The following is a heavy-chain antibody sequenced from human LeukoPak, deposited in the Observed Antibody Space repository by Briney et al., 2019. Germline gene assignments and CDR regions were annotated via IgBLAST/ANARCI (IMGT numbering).Heavy chain of an antibody. CDR1: GGSISSSSYY. J-gene: IGHJ6*03. D-gene: IGHD3-3*01. CDR2: IYYSGST. V-gene: IGHV4-39*07. Sequence: SETLSLTCTVSGGSISSSSYYWGWIRQPPGKGLEWIGSIYYSGSTYYNPSLKSRVTISVDTSKNQFSLKLSSVTAADTAVYYCARLAGNYDFWSGYYKYSYYYYMDVWGKGTTVTVSS. CDR3: ARLAGNYDFWSGYYKYSYYYYMDV.